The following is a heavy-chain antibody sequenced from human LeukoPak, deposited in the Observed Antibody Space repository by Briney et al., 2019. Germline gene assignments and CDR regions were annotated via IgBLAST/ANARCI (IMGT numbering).Heavy chain of an antibody. Sequence: ASVKVSCKPSGFTFTSSAMQWVRQARGQRLEWIGWIVVGSGNTNYPQKFQERVTITRDMSTTTAYMELSTLRSEDTAMYYCAADRDYYGSGGDAFDLWGQGTMVTVSS. CDR3: AADRDYYGSGGDAFDL. D-gene: IGHD3-10*01. CDR1: GFTFTSSA. J-gene: IGHJ3*01. V-gene: IGHV1-58*02. CDR2: IVVGSGNT.